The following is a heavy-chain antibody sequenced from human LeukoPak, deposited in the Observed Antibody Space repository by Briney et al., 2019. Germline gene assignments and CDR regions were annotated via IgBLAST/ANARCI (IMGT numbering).Heavy chain of an antibody. V-gene: IGHV4-39*01. J-gene: IGHJ3*02. Sequence: SETLSLTCTVSGGSISSSSYYWGWIRQPPGKGLEWIGSIYYSGSTYYNPSLKSRVTISVDTSKNQFSLKLSSVTAADTAVYYCARYKKGYCYGSDAFDIWGQGTMVTVSS. D-gene: IGHD5-18*01. CDR3: ARYKKGYCYGSDAFDI. CDR1: GGSISSSSYY. CDR2: IYYSGST.